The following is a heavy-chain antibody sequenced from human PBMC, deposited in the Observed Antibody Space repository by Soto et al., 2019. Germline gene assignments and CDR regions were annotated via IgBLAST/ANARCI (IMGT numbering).Heavy chain of an antibody. D-gene: IGHD6-13*01. V-gene: IGHV1-3*01. Sequence: ASVKVSCKASGYTFTSYAMHWVRQAPGQRLEWMGWINAGNGNTKYSQKFQGRVTITRDTSASTAYMELSSLRSEDTAVYYCARARASAVAPDDYWGQGTLVTVSS. CDR2: INAGNGNT. CDR1: GYTFTSYA. J-gene: IGHJ4*02. CDR3: ARARASAVAPDDY.